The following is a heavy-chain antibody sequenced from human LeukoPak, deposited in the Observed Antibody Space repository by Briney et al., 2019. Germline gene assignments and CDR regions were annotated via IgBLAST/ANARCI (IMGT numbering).Heavy chain of an antibody. V-gene: IGHV3-74*01. Sequence: GGSLRLSCAASGFTFISYWMRWVRQAPGKGLVWVSRINRDGSTTSYAASVKGRFTISRDTAKNTLYLQMNSLRAEDTAVYYCARGHHYYDSSAYYYWGQETLVTVSS. D-gene: IGHD3-22*01. CDR2: INRDGSTT. J-gene: IGHJ4*02. CDR3: ARGHHYYDSSAYYY. CDR1: GFTFISYW.